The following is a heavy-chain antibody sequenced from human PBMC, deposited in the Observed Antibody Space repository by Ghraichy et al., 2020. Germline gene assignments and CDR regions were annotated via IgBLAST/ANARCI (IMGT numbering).Heavy chain of an antibody. V-gene: IGHV3-30*18. Sequence: GGSLRLSCAASGFTFSSYGMHWVRQAPGKGLEWVAVISYDGSNKYYADSVKGRFTISRDNSKNTLYLQMNSLRAEDTAVYYCAKGGRAQAVWGQGTTVTVSS. CDR3: AKGGRAQAV. CDR2: ISYDGSNK. D-gene: IGHD3-10*01. J-gene: IGHJ6*02. CDR1: GFTFSSYG.